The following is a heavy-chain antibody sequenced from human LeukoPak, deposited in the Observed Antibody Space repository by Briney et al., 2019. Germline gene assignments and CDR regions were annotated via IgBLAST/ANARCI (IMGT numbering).Heavy chain of an antibody. D-gene: IGHD3-10*01. Sequence: GGSLRLSCAASGFTFSSYGMHWVRQAPGKGLEWVAVISYDGSNKYYADSVKGRFTISRDNSKNTLYLQMNGLRAEDTAVYYCARGGEMNDYWGQGTLVTVSS. CDR3: ARGGEMNDY. CDR2: ISYDGSNK. V-gene: IGHV3-30*03. CDR1: GFTFSSYG. J-gene: IGHJ4*02.